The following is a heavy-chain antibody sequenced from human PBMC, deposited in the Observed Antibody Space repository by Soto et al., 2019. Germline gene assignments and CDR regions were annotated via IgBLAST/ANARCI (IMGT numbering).Heavy chain of an antibody. CDR3: ARDRFDYYDSSGYWRFDP. V-gene: IGHV3-30-3*01. Sequence: GGSLRLSCAASGFTFSSYTMHWVRQTPGRGLEWVADISYDGGDKYYADSVKGRFTISRDNSKNSLYLQMNSLRAEDTAVYYCARDRFDYYDSSGYWRFDPWGQGTLVTVSS. D-gene: IGHD3-22*01. CDR2: ISYDGGDK. J-gene: IGHJ5*02. CDR1: GFTFSSYT.